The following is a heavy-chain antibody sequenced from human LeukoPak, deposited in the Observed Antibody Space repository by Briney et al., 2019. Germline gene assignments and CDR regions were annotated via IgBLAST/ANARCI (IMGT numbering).Heavy chain of an antibody. Sequence: SETLSLTCIVSGGSISTNTYYWGWIRLPPGKGLEWIGEIHHRGTTYYNPSLRSRVTISVDTSKNQFSLKLSSVTAADTAVYYCARDWKYGPRFDPWGQGTLVTVSS. CDR3: ARDWKYGPRFDP. V-gene: IGHV4-39*07. CDR2: IHHRGTT. D-gene: IGHD3-10*01. J-gene: IGHJ5*02. CDR1: GGSISTNTYY.